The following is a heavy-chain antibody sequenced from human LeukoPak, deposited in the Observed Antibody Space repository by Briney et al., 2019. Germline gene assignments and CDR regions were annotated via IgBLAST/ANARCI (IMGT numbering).Heavy chain of an antibody. D-gene: IGHD3-10*01. CDR3: ARVRGGWSPGAFDI. J-gene: IGHJ3*02. V-gene: IGHV4-39*01. CDR2: IYYSGST. Sequence: PSETLSLTCTVSGGSISSSSYYWGWIRQPPGKGLEWIGSIYYSGSTYYNPSLKSRVTISVDTSKNQFSLKLSSVTAADTAVYYCARVRGGWSPGAFDIWGQGTMVTVSS. CDR1: GGSISSSSYY.